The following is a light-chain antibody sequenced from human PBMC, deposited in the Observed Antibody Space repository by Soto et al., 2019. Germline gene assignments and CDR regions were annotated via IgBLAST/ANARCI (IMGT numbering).Light chain of an antibody. CDR3: CSFVGGYPNFV. CDR2: GVT. CDR1: SSDVGFYNY. V-gene: IGLV2-11*01. J-gene: IGLJ1*01. Sequence: QSALTQPRSVSGSPGQSVTISCTGSSSDVGFYNYVSWYQHHPDKPPKLIIYGVTQRPSGVPDRFSGSKSGNTASLTISGLQPADEADYYCCSFVGGYPNFVFGYGTKVTVL.